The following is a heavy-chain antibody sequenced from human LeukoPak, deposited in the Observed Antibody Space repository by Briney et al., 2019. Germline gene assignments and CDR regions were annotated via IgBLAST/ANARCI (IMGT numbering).Heavy chain of an antibody. CDR3: ARGGPPVVTGTYYFDY. D-gene: IGHD2-21*02. J-gene: IGHJ4*02. CDR2: INHSGST. CDR1: GGSFSGYY. Sequence: SETLSLTCAVYGGSFSGYYWSWIRQPPGKGLEWIGEINHSGSTNYNPSLKSRVTISVDTSKNQSSLKLSSVTAADTAVYYCARGGPPVVTGTYYFDYWGQGTLVTVSS. V-gene: IGHV4-34*01.